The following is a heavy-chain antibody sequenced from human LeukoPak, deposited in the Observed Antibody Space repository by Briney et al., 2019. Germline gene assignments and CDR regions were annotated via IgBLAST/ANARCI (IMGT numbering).Heavy chain of an antibody. D-gene: IGHD2-15*01. Sequence: ASVKVSCKASGYIFTGHYMHWVRQAPGQGLEWTGWINPNSGGTKYAQKFQGRVNMTRDTSISTTYMELRRLTSDDTAVYYCARDISAGIYMYEYWGQGSLVTVSS. CDR2: INPNSGGT. CDR1: GYIFTGHY. J-gene: IGHJ4*02. CDR3: ARDISAGIYMYEY. V-gene: IGHV1-2*02.